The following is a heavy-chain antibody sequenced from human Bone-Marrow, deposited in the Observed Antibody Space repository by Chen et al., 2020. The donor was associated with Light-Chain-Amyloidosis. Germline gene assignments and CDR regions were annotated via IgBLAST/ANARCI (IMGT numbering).Heavy chain of an antibody. J-gene: IGHJ4*02. CDR1: RYTFPNYW. V-gene: IGHV5-51*01. Sequence: VKKPGESLKISCKGSRYTFPNYWIGWVRQMPGKGLEWMGVIYPDDSDARYSPSFEGQVTISADKSITTAYLQWRSLKASDTAMYYCARRRDGYNFDYWGQGTLVTVSS. D-gene: IGHD5-12*01. CDR2: IYPDDSDA. CDR3: ARRRDGYNFDY.